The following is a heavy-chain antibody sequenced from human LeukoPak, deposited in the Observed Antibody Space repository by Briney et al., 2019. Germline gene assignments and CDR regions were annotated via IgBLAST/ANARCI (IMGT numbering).Heavy chain of an antibody. CDR2: INTNTGNP. CDR1: GYTFTTAG. CDR3: ARDRYYDILTGYYPLDY. D-gene: IGHD3-9*01. J-gene: IGHJ4*02. Sequence: ASVKVSCKASGYTFTTAGIGWVRQAPGQGLEWMGWINTNTGNPTYAQGFTGRFVFSLDTSVSTAYLQISSLKAEDTAVYCCARDRYYDILTGYYPLDYWGQGTLVTVSS. V-gene: IGHV7-4-1*02.